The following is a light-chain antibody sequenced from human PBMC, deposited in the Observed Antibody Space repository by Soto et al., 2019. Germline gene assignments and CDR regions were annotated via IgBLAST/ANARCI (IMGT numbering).Light chain of an antibody. CDR1: SSNIGARYD. Sequence: QSVLTQPPSVSGAPGQRVTISCTGSSSNIGARYDVHWYLQLPGTAPKLLIYANTNRPSGVPDRFSDSKSGTSASLAITGLQAEDEADYYCQSYDTSLSVVFGGGTKLTVL. CDR2: ANT. J-gene: IGLJ2*01. CDR3: QSYDTSLSVV. V-gene: IGLV1-40*01.